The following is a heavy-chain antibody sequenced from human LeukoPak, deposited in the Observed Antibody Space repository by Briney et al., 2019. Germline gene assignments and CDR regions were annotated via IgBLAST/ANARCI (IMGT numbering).Heavy chain of an antibody. D-gene: IGHD2-15*01. CDR3: AREYCSGGRCYMGFDH. J-gene: IGHJ4*02. Sequence: ASVKVSCKASGYTFTGYYMHWVRQAPGQGLEWMGWINPNSGGTNYAQKFQGRVTITRDTSITTAYMELSSLGSDDTAVYYCAREYCSGGRCYMGFDHWGQGTLVTGSS. CDR1: GYTFTGYY. CDR2: INPNSGGT. V-gene: IGHV1-2*02.